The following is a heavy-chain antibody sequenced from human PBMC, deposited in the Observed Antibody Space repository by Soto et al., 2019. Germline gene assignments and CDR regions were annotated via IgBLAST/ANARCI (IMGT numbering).Heavy chain of an antibody. CDR2: IRYDGSNI. CDR3: ARAGIGGTTFRAYLDY. J-gene: IGHJ4*02. Sequence: GGSLRLSCAASGSIFRGYGMHWVRQAPGKGLEWVAVIRYDGSNINYADSVMGRFTISRDNSKNTLYLEMNSLRAEDTAVYYCARAGIGGTTFRAYLDYWGQGNLVTVSS. D-gene: IGHD2-15*01. CDR1: GSIFRGYG. V-gene: IGHV3-33*01.